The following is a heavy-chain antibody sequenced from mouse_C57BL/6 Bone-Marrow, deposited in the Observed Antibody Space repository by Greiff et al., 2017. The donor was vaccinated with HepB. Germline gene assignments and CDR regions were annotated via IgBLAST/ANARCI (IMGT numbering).Heavy chain of an antibody. CDR3: ARWGDYDVCDY. D-gene: IGHD2-4*01. Sequence: EVQLQQSGPVLVKPGASVKMSCKASGYTFTDYYMNWVKQSHGKSLEWIGVINPYNGGTSYNQKFKGKATLTVDKSSSTAYMERNSLTSEDSAVYYGARWGDYDVCDYWGQGTTLTVSS. CDR1: GYTFTDYY. J-gene: IGHJ2*01. V-gene: IGHV1-19*01. CDR2: INPYNGGT.